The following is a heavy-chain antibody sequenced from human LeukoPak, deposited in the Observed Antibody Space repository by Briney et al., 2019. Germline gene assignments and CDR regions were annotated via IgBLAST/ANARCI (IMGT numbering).Heavy chain of an antibody. CDR2: INHSGST. V-gene: IGHV4-34*01. D-gene: IGHD2-15*01. CDR3: ASLPQKLYYFDY. J-gene: IGHJ4*02. CDR1: GGSFSGYY. Sequence: SETLSLTCAVYGGSFSGYYWSWIRQPPGKGLEWIGEINHSGSTNYNPSLKSRVTISVDTSKNQFSLKLSSVTAADTAVYYCASLPQKLYYFDYWGQGTLVTVSS.